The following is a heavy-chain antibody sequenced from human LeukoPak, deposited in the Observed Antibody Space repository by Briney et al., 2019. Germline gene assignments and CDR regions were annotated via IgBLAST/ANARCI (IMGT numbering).Heavy chain of an antibody. CDR3: ARHEGYYHDSSGPNYAFDI. J-gene: IGHJ3*02. CDR2: IYYSGST. Sequence: SETLSLTCTVSGGSISNYYWGWIRQPPGKRMEWIGYIYYSGSTNYNPSLKSRVTISADTSKNQFSLKLSSVTAADTAIYYCARHEGYYHDSSGPNYAFDIWGRGTMVTVSS. V-gene: IGHV4-59*08. D-gene: IGHD3-22*01. CDR1: GGSISNYY.